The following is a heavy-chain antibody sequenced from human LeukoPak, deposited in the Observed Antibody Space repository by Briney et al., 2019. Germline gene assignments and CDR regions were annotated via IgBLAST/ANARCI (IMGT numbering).Heavy chain of an antibody. CDR3: TRGHHSGSYFPPDY. V-gene: IGHV3-74*01. J-gene: IGHJ4*02. CDR2: INTDGSST. CDR1: GFTFSNYW. Sequence: GGSLRLSCAASGFTFSNYWILWVRQAPGKGLVWVSRINTDGSSTSYADSVKGRITISRDNAKNTLYLQMNSLRADDTAVYYCTRGHHSGSYFPPDYWGQGTLVTVSS. D-gene: IGHD1-26*01.